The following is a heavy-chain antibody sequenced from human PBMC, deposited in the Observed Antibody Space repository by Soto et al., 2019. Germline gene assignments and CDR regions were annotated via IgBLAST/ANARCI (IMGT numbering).Heavy chain of an antibody. Sequence: PSETLSLTCAVYGGSFSGYYWSWIRQPPGKGLEWIGEINHSGSTNYNPSLKSRVTISVDTSKNQFSLKLSSVTAADTAVYYCATGWYGGNSCRFDPWGQGTLVTVSS. CDR3: ATGWYGGNSCRFDP. D-gene: IGHD2-21*02. V-gene: IGHV4-34*01. CDR1: GGSFSGYY. CDR2: INHSGST. J-gene: IGHJ5*02.